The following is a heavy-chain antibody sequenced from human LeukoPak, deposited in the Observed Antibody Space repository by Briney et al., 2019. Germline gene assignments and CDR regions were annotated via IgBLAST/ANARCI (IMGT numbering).Heavy chain of an antibody. J-gene: IGHJ3*02. Sequence: SETLSLTCTVSGASISSSFWSWIRQSPGKGLEWIAYIYYTGSTQYNPSLKSRLTISVDTSKNQFSLKLSSVIAADTAVYYCAREEGYDSSGYYYRVNDAFDIWGQGTMVTVSS. V-gene: IGHV4-59*12. CDR1: GASISSSF. D-gene: IGHD3-22*01. CDR3: AREEGYDSSGYYYRVNDAFDI. CDR2: IYYTGST.